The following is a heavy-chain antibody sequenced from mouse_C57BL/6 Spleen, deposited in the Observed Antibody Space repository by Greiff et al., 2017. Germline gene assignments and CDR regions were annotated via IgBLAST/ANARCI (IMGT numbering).Heavy chain of an antibody. Sequence: EVQLQVSGPGLVKPSQSLSLTCSVTGYSITSGYYWNWIRQFPGNKLEWMGYISYDGSNNYNPSLKNRISITRDTSKNQFFLKLNSVTTEDTATYYCARVDQDYFDYWGQGTTLTVSS. J-gene: IGHJ2*01. CDR3: ARVDQDYFDY. CDR1: GYSITSGYY. V-gene: IGHV3-6*01. CDR2: ISYDGSN.